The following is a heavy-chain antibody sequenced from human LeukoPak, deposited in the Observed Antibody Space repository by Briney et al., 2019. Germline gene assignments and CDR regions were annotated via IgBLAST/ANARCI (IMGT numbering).Heavy chain of an antibody. CDR3: ARGRGILTGYYTSGDY. CDR2: ISTSSSYI. V-gene: IGHV3-21*01. Sequence: GGSLRLSCAASRFKFSNYNINWVRQAPGKGLEWVSSISTSSSYIYYADSVKGRFTISRDNAKNSLYLQMNSLRAEDTAIYYCARGRGILTGYYTSGDYWGQGTLVTVSS. D-gene: IGHD3-9*01. J-gene: IGHJ4*02. CDR1: RFKFSNYN.